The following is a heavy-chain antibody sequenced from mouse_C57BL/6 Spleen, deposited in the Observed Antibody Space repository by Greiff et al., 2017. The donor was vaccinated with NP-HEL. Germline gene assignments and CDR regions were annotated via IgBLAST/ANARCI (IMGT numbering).Heavy chain of an antibody. D-gene: IGHD2-4*01. CDR2: IYPGSGST. CDR3: ARDYDYDRGFDY. V-gene: IGHV1-55*01. Sequence: QVQLQQPGAELVKPGASVKMSCKASGYTFTSYWITWVKQRPGQGLEWIGDIYPGSGSTNYNEKFKSKATLTVATSSSTAYMQLSSLTSEDSAVYYCARDYDYDRGFDYWGQGTTLTVSS. J-gene: IGHJ2*01. CDR1: GYTFTSYW.